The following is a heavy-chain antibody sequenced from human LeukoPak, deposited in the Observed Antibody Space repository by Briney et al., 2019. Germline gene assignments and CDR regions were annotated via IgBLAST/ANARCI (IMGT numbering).Heavy chain of an antibody. CDR3: ARDLGGSGDY. J-gene: IGHJ4*02. CDR1: GFNLRSYS. CDR2: ISTGSSAI. Sequence: GGSLRLSCAASGFNLRSYSMNWVRQAPGKGLEWVSYISTGSSAIYYADSVKGRFTISRDNAKNSLYLQMNSLRDEDTAVYYCARDLGGSGDYWGQGTLVTVSS. V-gene: IGHV3-48*02. D-gene: IGHD3-10*01.